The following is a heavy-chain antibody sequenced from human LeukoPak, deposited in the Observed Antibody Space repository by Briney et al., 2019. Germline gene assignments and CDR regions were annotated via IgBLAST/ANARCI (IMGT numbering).Heavy chain of an antibody. V-gene: IGHV3-30*02. J-gene: IGHJ4*02. CDR2: IRYDGSNK. CDR3: AKNSGYSYGSYFDY. CDR1: GFTFSSYG. Sequence: PGGSLRLSCAASGFTFSSYGMHWVRQAPGKGLEWVAFIRYDGSNKYYADSVKGRFTISRDNSKNTLYLQMNSLRAEDTAVYYCAKNSGYSYGSYFDYWDQGTLVTVSS. D-gene: IGHD5-18*01.